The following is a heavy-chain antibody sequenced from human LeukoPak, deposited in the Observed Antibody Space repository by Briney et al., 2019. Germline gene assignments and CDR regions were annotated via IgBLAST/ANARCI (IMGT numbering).Heavy chain of an antibody. Sequence: GGSLRLSCAASGFTFSSYSMTWVRQAPGKGLEWVSSISSSSSYIYYADSVKGRFTISRDNAKNSLYLQMNSLRAEDTAVYYCARDVSDGCSSTSCYNGNGFDYWGQGTLVTVSS. CDR1: GFTFSSYS. J-gene: IGHJ4*02. CDR2: ISSSSSYI. CDR3: ARDVSDGCSSTSCYNGNGFDY. D-gene: IGHD2-2*02. V-gene: IGHV3-21*01.